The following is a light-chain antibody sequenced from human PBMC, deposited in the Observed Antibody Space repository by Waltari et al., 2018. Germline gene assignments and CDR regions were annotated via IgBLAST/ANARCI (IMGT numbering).Light chain of an antibody. V-gene: IGKV3-20*01. CDR3: QQYGNSPRT. Sequence: ETVLTQSPGTLSLSPGERATLSCRASQSVTSSHLAWYQQKPGQAPRLLIYGAYSRATGIPDRCSGSGSGTDFTLTITRLGPEDFAVYYCQQYGNSPRTFGQGTEVEIK. CDR1: QSVTSSH. CDR2: GAY. J-gene: IGKJ1*01.